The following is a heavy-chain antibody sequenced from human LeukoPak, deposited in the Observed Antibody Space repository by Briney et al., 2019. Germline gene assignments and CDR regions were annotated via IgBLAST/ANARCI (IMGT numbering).Heavy chain of an antibody. D-gene: IGHD3-22*01. V-gene: IGHV1-18*04. CDR1: GYTFTGYY. CDR2: ISAYNGNT. CDR3: ATSKGYYDSSGYLVY. Sequence: ASVKVSCKASGYTFTGYYMHWVRQAPGQGLEWMGWISAYNGNTNYAQKLQGRVTMTTDTSTSTAYMELRSLRSDDTAVYYCATSKGYYDSSGYLVYWGQGTLVTVSS. J-gene: IGHJ4*02.